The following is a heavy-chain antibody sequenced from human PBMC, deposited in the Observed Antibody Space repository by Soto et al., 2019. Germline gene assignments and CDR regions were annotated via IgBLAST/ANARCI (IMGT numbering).Heavy chain of an antibody. CDR1: GGSISSGGYS. CDR2: INDSGRT. Sequence: QLQLQESGSGLVKPSQTLSLTCAVSGGSISSGGYSWGWIGQPPGKGLEWIGYINDSGRTYYHSSVKSRVTISLHRSKNQFSLKLSAVTAADTAVYCCARGPDCGGDCYSSCLDSWGQGTLVTVSS. J-gene: IGHJ4*02. D-gene: IGHD2-21*02. CDR3: ARGPDCGGDCYSSCLDS. V-gene: IGHV4-30-2*01.